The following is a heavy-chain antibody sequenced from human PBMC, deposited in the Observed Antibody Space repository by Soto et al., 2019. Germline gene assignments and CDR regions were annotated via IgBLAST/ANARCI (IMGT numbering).Heavy chain of an antibody. CDR2: ISYDGSNK. J-gene: IGHJ5*02. CDR1: GFTFSSYG. V-gene: IGHV3-30*18. D-gene: IGHD3-3*01. CDR3: AKNEHYDFWSGYNNYFDP. Sequence: GGSLRLSCAASGFTFSSYGMHWVRQAPGKGLEWVAVISYDGSNKYYADSVKGRFTISRDNSKNTLYLQMNSLRAEDTAVYYCAKNEHYDFWSGYNNYFDPWGQGTLVTVSS.